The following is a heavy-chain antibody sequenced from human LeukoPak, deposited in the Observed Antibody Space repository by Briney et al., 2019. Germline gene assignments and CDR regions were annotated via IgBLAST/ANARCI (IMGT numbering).Heavy chain of an antibody. J-gene: IGHJ4*02. CDR3: ARQESSGFDFDY. D-gene: IGHD3-22*01. V-gene: IGHV3-66*04. CDR1: GFTVSSNY. CDR2: IYSGGST. Sequence: GGSLRLSCAASGFTVSSNYMSWVRQAPGKGLEWVSVIYSGGSTYYADSVKGRFTISRDNSKNTLYLQMNSLRAEDTAVYYCARQESSGFDFDYWGQGTLVTVSS.